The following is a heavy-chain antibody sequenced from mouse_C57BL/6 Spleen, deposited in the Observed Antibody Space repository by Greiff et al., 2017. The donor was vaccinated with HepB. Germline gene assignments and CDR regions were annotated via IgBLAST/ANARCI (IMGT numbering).Heavy chain of an antibody. V-gene: IGHV5-17*01. CDR2: ISSGSSTI. J-gene: IGHJ4*01. CDR1: GFTFSDYG. CDR3: ARPLYYYGSSPPFYAMDY. Sequence: DVHLVESGGGLVKPGGSLKLSCAASGFTFSDYGMHWVRQAPEKGLEWVAYISSGSSTIYYADTVKGRFTISRDNAKNTLFLQMTSLRSEDTAMYYCARPLYYYGSSPPFYAMDYWGQGTSVTVSS. D-gene: IGHD1-1*01.